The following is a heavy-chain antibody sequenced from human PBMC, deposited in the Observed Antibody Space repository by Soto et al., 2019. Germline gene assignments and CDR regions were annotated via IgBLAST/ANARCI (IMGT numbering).Heavy chain of an antibody. D-gene: IGHD3-22*01. CDR2: INAGNGNT. Sequence: DSRKISCKASGYTFTSYAMHWVRQAPGQRLEWMGWINAGNGNTKYSQKFQGRVTITRDTSASTAYMELSSLRSEDTAVYYCASGYSDSSGWRYYYGMEAWGKGTKVTVCS. CDR3: ASGYSDSSGWRYYYGMEA. CDR1: GYTFTSYA. J-gene: IGHJ6*04. V-gene: IGHV1-3*01.